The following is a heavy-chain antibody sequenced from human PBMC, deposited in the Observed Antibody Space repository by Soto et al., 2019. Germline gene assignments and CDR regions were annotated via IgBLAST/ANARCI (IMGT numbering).Heavy chain of an antibody. V-gene: IGHV1-2*02. J-gene: IGHJ6*02. D-gene: IGHD3-10*01. Sequence: QVQLTQSGAEVKKPGASVKVSCKASGYTFSNYYIHWVRQAPGQGLEWLGWIDGDNEGTSYAQKFQDRVTMTRDTSINTAYMELTRLTSDDAAAYYCARTPNKGRAGVYGMDVWGQGTTVTVSS. CDR2: IDGDNEGT. CDR3: ARTPNKGRAGVYGMDV. CDR1: GYTFSNYY.